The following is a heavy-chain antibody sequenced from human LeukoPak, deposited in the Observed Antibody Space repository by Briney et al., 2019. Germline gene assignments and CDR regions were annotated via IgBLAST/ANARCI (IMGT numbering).Heavy chain of an antibody. CDR1: GFTFSSYD. V-gene: IGHV3-13*01. Sequence: GGSLRLSCAASGFTFSSYDMHWVRQATGKGLEWVSAIGTAGDTYYPGSVKGRFTISRENAKNSLYLQMNSLRAGDTAVYYCARGLRSGIAVAGSGMDVWGQGTTVTVSS. J-gene: IGHJ6*02. CDR2: IGTAGDT. CDR3: ARGLRSGIAVAGSGMDV. D-gene: IGHD6-19*01.